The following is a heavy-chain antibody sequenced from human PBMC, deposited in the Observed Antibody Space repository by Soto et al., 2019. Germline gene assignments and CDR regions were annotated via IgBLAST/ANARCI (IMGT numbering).Heavy chain of an antibody. CDR2: ISTYNGDT. J-gene: IGHJ6*02. CDR1: GYTFTRSG. V-gene: IGHV1-18*01. CDR3: AREGVAPSYYYGMDV. Sequence: QVQLVQSGAEVKKPGASVKVSCKASGYTFTRSGISWVRQAPGQGLEWMGWISTYNGDTNYAQTFKGSVTIPTDASTSTVYMELRSLRSDDTAVYYCAREGVAPSYYYGMDVWGQGTPVTVSS.